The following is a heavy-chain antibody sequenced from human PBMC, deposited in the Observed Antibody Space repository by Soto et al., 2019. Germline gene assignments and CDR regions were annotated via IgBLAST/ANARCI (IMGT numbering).Heavy chain of an antibody. D-gene: IGHD3-22*01. J-gene: IGHJ4*02. CDR1: GFTFSSYS. V-gene: IGHV3-21*01. CDR3: AREGIVH. CDR2: ISSSSSYI. Sequence: PGGSLRLSCAASGFTFSSYSMNWVRQAPGKGLEWVSSISSSSSYIYYADSVKGRFTISRDNAXXXLXLQMNSLRAEDTAVYYCAREGIVHWGQGTLVTVSS.